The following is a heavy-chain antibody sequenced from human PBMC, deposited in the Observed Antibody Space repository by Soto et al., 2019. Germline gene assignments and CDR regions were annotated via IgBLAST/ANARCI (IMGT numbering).Heavy chain of an antibody. D-gene: IGHD6-19*01. CDR2: ISSSSSTI. CDR3: ARGDYSSGWYNSFDY. J-gene: IGHJ4*02. Sequence: GGSLRPSCAASGFTFSTYTMNWVRQAQGKGLEWVSYISSSSSTIYYADSVKGRFTISRDNAKNSLYLQMNSVRDEDTAVYYCARGDYSSGWYNSFDYWGQGTLVTVSS. CDR1: GFTFSTYT. V-gene: IGHV3-48*02.